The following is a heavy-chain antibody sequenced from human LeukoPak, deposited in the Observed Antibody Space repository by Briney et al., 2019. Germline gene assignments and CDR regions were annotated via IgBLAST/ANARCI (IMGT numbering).Heavy chain of an antibody. CDR3: AKDLYGDYGGIDY. V-gene: IGHV3-23*01. CDR2: IRGSGGNT. CDR1: GFTFSTYA. D-gene: IGHD4-17*01. J-gene: IGHJ4*02. Sequence: GGSLRLSCAASGFTFSTYAMSWVRQAPGKGLEWVSIIRGSGGNTYYADSVKGRFTISRHNSKHTLYLQMNSQRAEDTAIYYCAKDLYGDYGGIDYWGQGTLVTVSS.